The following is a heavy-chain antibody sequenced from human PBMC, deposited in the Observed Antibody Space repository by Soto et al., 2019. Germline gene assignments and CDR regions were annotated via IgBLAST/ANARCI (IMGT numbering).Heavy chain of an antibody. CDR2: SSNSGSFT. D-gene: IGHD1-1*01. J-gene: IGHJ4*02. CDR3: VRSGDNYNLLDY. V-gene: IGHV3-11*06. CDR1: GFTFSDHY. Sequence: GGSLRLSCAASGFTFSDHYMSWIRQAPGKGLEWIGYSSNSGSFTRYADSVKGRFSISRDNAKNSLYLQMNSLRGDDTAIYYCVRSGDNYNLLDYWGQGTPVTVS.